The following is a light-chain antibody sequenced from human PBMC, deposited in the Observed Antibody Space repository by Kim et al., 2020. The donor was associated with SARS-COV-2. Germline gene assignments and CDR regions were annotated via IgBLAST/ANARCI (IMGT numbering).Light chain of an antibody. CDR1: QSISSY. Sequence: GDRVTITCRASQSISSYLNWYQQKPGKAPKLLIYAASSLQSGVPSRFSGSGSGTDFTLTISSLQPEDFATYYCQQSYSTPRTFGQGTKVEIK. J-gene: IGKJ1*01. CDR2: AAS. CDR3: QQSYSTPRT. V-gene: IGKV1-39*01.